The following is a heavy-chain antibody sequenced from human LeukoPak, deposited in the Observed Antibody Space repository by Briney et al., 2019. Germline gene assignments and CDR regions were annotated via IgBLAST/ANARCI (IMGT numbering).Heavy chain of an antibody. Sequence: GGSLRLSCAASGFTFSSYSMNWVRQAPGKGLEWVSSITSSSNYIYYADSVKGRFTISRDNAKNSLYLQMYSLRAEDTAVYYCARDVEAMAAAGGGVDYWGQGTLVTVSS. D-gene: IGHD6-13*01. V-gene: IGHV3-21*01. CDR3: ARDVEAMAAAGGGVDY. CDR2: ITSSSNYI. J-gene: IGHJ4*02. CDR1: GFTFSSYS.